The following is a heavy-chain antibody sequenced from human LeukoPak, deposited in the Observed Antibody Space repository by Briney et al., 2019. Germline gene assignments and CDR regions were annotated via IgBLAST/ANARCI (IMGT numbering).Heavy chain of an antibody. Sequence: SETLSLTCTVSGGSISSYYWSWIRQPPGKGLEWIGYIDYSGSTNYNPSLKSRVTISVDTSKNQFSLKLSSVTAADTAVYYCARDRASSSWYLGYYYYYMDVWGKGTTVTVSS. V-gene: IGHV4-59*12. CDR1: GGSISSYY. CDR3: ARDRASSSWYLGYYYYYMDV. D-gene: IGHD6-13*01. J-gene: IGHJ6*03. CDR2: IDYSGST.